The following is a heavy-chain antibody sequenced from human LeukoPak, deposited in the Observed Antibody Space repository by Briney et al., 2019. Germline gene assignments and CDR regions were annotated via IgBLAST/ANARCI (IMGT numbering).Heavy chain of an antibody. Sequence: ASVKVSCKASGYTFTSYAMHWVRQAPGQSLEWMGWINAGNGNTKYSQKFQGRVTITRDTSASTAYMELSSLRSEDTAVYYCAMLSSSGGSSWDYWGQGTLVTVSS. V-gene: IGHV1-3*01. D-gene: IGHD2-15*01. CDR3: AMLSSSGGSSWDY. CDR2: INAGNGNT. CDR1: GYTFTSYA. J-gene: IGHJ4*02.